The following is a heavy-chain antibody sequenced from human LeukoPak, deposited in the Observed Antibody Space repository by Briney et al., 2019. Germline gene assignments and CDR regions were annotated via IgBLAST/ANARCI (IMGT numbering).Heavy chain of an antibody. CDR1: GFTFSSYA. Sequence: GGSLRLSCAASGFTFSSYAMHWVRQAPGKGLEWVAVISYDGSNKHYADSVKGRFTISRDNSKNTLHLQMNSLRAEDTAVYYCARGEDIVATMLVPHWGQGTLVTVSS. J-gene: IGHJ4*02. CDR3: ARGEDIVATMLVPH. V-gene: IGHV3-30-3*01. CDR2: ISYDGSNK. D-gene: IGHD5-12*01.